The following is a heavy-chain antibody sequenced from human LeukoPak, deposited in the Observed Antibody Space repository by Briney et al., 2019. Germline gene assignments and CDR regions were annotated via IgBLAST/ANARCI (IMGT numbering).Heavy chain of an antibody. CDR2: VRGDGDGT. Sequence: GGSLRLSCAASGFTLDDYTMHWVRQAPGKGLEWVSVVRGDGDGTYYAGSVEGRFTISRDNSKNSPYLQMDSLRTEDTALYYCAKDFSRSCWYGMDVWGQGITVTVSS. CDR1: GFTLDDYT. CDR3: AKDFSRSCWYGMDV. D-gene: IGHD6-19*01. V-gene: IGHV3-43*01. J-gene: IGHJ6*02.